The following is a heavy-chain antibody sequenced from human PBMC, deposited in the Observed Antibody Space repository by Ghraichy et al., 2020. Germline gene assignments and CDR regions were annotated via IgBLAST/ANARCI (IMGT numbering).Heavy chain of an antibody. Sequence: GGSLRLSCAASGFTFSSHTMTWVRQPPGKGLEWLASIGGSGSQPFYADSVRGRFTISRDNSKDTLYVHMNNLRAEDTAVYYCTSRGISVRDQRGSLDYWGQGTLVTVSS. D-gene: IGHD1-26*01. CDR1: GFTFSSHT. CDR3: TSRGISVRDQRGSLDY. V-gene: IGHV3-23*01. CDR2: IGGSGSQP. J-gene: IGHJ4*02.